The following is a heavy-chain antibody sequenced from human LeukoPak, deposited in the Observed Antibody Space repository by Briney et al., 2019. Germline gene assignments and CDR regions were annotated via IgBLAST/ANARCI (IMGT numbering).Heavy chain of an antibody. CDR1: GFTFSSYA. Sequence: GGSLRLSCAASGFTFSSYAMSWVRQAPGKGLEWVSAISSSGGNTYYADPVKGRFTISRDNSKNTLYLQMNSLRAEDTAVYYCAKGGSDYDDHGYSFDYWGQGALVTVSS. D-gene: IGHD1-26*01. CDR3: AKGGSDYDDHGYSFDY. J-gene: IGHJ4*02. V-gene: IGHV3-23*01. CDR2: ISSSGGNT.